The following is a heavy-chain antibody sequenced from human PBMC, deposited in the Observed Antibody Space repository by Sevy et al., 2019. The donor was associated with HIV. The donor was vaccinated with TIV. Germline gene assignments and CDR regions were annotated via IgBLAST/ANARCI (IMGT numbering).Heavy chain of an antibody. J-gene: IGHJ4*02. D-gene: IGHD6-19*01. CDR1: GFTFSGSA. CDR2: IRNQANNYAT. CDR3: TSGIAVVGTVYFDY. V-gene: IGHV3-73*01. Sequence: GGFLRLSCTASGFTFSGSAMDWVRHTSGKGLEWLGRIRNQANNYATTYAASVKGRFVISRDDSKNTAYLHMNNLKTEDTAVYYCTSGIAVVGTVYFDYWGRGTLVTVSS.